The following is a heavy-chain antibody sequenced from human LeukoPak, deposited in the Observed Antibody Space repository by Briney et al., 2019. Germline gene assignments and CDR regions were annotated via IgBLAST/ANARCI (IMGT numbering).Heavy chain of an antibody. J-gene: IGHJ4*02. V-gene: IGHV3-33*06. D-gene: IGHD6-13*01. Sequence: GSNKYYVDSVKGRFAISRDNSKNTLYLQMNSLRAEDTAVYYCAKSAPSSSWYDVGRYYFDYWGQGTLVTVSS. CDR3: AKSAPSSSWYDVGRYYFDY. CDR2: GSNK.